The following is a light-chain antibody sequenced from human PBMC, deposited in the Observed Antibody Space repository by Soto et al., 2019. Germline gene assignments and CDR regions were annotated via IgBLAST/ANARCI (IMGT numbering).Light chain of an antibody. CDR1: SSDIGGYNY. Sequence: QSALTQPASVSGSPGQSTTISCTGSSSDIGGYNYVSWYQQHPGKAPQLMIYDVSYRPSGISDRFSGSKSGNTASLTISGLQPKDEADYYCSSYGASSTLFGGGTKVTVL. CDR3: SSYGASSTL. V-gene: IGLV2-14*03. CDR2: DVS. J-gene: IGLJ3*02.